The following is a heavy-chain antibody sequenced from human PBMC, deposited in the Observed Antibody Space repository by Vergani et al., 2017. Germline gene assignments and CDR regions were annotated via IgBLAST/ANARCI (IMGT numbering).Heavy chain of an antibody. V-gene: IGHV3-15*01. CDR2: IRPKTDGETT. J-gene: IGHJ4*02. Sequence: VRPQESGPGLVKPSETLSLTCSVPGVPLSGYYWSWIRQPPGKGPEWVARIRPKTDGETTDYAAPEKGRVTIPRDESKNTSYLQLNSLKTEYPAVYYCTTPTRGGLRSDVDYWGQGTLVTVSS. CDR1: GVPLSGYY. CDR3: TTPTRGGLRSDVDY. D-gene: IGHD3-16*01.